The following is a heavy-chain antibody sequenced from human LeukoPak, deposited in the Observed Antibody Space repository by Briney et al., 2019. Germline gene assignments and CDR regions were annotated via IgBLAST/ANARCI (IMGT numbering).Heavy chain of an antibody. CDR2: IYPGDSDT. V-gene: IGHV5-51*01. CDR3: ARRASGDQNFDY. Sequence: GESPKISCKGSGYRSTTYWIAWVRQMPGKGLEWTGIIYPGDSDTRYSPSFQGQVTISADKSINTAYLQWSSLKASDTAMYYCARRASGDQNFDYWGQGTLVTVSS. CDR1: GYRSTTYW. D-gene: IGHD4-17*01. J-gene: IGHJ4*02.